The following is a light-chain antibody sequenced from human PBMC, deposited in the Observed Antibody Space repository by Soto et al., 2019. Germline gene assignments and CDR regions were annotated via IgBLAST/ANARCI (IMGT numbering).Light chain of an antibody. V-gene: IGLV3-21*02. CDR2: IDS. CDR3: QVWDSSSDHYV. CDR1: DIGGEG. J-gene: IGLJ1*01. Sequence: SYELTQPPSVSVAPGQTVSVTCGLNDIGGEGVHWYQQKPGQAPVLIVYIDSDRPSGIPERFSGSKSGNTATLTISRVEGGDEADYYCQVWDSSSDHYVFGTGTKLTVL.